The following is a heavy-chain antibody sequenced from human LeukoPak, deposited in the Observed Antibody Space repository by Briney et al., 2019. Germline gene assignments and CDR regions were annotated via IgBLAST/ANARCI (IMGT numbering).Heavy chain of an antibody. J-gene: IGHJ4*02. D-gene: IGHD1-26*01. CDR1: GGTFSSYA. V-gene: IGHV1-69*13. CDR2: IIPTFGTA. Sequence: ASVKVSCKASGGTFSSYAISWARQAPGQGLEWMGGIIPTFGTANYAQKFQGRVTITADESTSTAYMELSSLRSEDTAVYYCAREPVGATSPYFDYWGQGTPVTVSS. CDR3: AREPVGATSPYFDY.